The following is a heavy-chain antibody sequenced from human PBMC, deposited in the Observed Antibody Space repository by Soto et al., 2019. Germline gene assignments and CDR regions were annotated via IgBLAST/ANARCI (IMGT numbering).Heavy chain of an antibody. V-gene: IGHV4-34*01. Sequence: QVQLQQWGAGLLKPSETLSLTCAVYGGSFSSYYWSWIRQPPGKGLEWIGVINHSGRTNYDPSLKSRVTTSIDTSNNQVSLKLSSVTAADTAVYYCARGEPRFMEWLLLSEYFDPWGQGTLVTVSS. CDR2: INHSGRT. D-gene: IGHD3-3*01. CDR3: ARGEPRFMEWLLLSEYFDP. CDR1: GGSFSSYY. J-gene: IGHJ5*02.